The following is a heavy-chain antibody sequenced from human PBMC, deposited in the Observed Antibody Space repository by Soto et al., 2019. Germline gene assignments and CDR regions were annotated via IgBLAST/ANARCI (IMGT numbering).Heavy chain of an antibody. J-gene: IGHJ6*02. CDR3: ARGDREDIAVVIGVRPGEYGVDV. CDR1: GFTFSSYG. Sequence: TGGSLRLSCAASGFTFSSYGMHWVRQAPGKGLEWVAVISHDGSNKYYADSVKGRFTISRDNSKNTFYLQINSLRYEDTAVYYCARGDREDIAVVIGVRPGEYGVDVWGQGTTVTVSS. CDR2: ISHDGSNK. V-gene: IGHV3-30*03. D-gene: IGHD2-15*01.